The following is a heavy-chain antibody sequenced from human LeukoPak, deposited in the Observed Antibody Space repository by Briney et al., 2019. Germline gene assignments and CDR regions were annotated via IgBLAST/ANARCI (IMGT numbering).Heavy chain of an antibody. Sequence: ASVKVSCKASGGTFSSYAISWVRQAPGQGLEWMGWINPNSGGTNYAQKFQGRVTMTRDTSISTAYMELSRLRSDDTAVYYCARSARNGLLWFGDYYGMDVWGQGTTVTVSS. CDR1: GGTFSSYA. CDR3: ARSARNGLLWFGDYYGMDV. V-gene: IGHV1-2*02. J-gene: IGHJ6*02. D-gene: IGHD3-10*01. CDR2: INPNSGGT.